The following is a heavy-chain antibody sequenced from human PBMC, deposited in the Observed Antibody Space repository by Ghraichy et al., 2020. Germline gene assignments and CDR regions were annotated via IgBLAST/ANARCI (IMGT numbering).Heavy chain of an antibody. J-gene: IGHJ4*02. CDR2: IYYSGST. Sequence: SETLSLTCTVSGGSISSYYWSWIRQPPGKGLEWIGYIYYSGSTNYNPSLKSRVTISVDTSKNQFSLKLSSVTAADTAVYYCARVPIFGVGTDYWGQGTLVTVSS. D-gene: IGHD3-3*01. CDR3: ARVPIFGVGTDY. CDR1: GGSISSYY. V-gene: IGHV4-59*01.